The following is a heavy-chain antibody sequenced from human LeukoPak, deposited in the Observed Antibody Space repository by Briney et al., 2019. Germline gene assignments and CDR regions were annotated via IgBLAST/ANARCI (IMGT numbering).Heavy chain of an antibody. CDR3: AKDRRGSSGWYDWFDP. CDR2: ISGSGGST. CDR1: GFTFTTNA. V-gene: IGHV3-23*01. D-gene: IGHD6-19*01. Sequence: GGSLRLSCAASGFTFTTNAMSWVRQSPGKGLEWVSGISGSGGSTYYADSVKGRFTISRDNPKNTLYLQVNSLRAEDTAIYYCAKDRRGSSGWYDWFDPWGQGTLVTVSS. J-gene: IGHJ5*02.